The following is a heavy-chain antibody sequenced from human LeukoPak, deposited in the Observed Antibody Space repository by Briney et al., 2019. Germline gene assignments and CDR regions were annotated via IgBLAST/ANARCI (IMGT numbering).Heavy chain of an antibody. V-gene: IGHV1-18*01. Sequence: ASVKVSCKASGYTFTSYGISWVRQAPGQGLEWMGWISAYNGATDYPQNLQDRVTLTTDTSTSTAYMELRSLRSDDTAVYYCARDTYTTVTAMDVWGKGTTVTVSS. CDR2: ISAYNGAT. CDR1: GYTFTSYG. CDR3: ARDTYTTVTAMDV. D-gene: IGHD4-17*01. J-gene: IGHJ6*03.